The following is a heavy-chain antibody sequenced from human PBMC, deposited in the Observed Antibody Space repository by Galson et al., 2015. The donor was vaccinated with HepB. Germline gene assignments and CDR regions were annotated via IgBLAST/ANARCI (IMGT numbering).Heavy chain of an antibody. CDR1: GDSVSSNSAA. J-gene: IGHJ6*02. CDR2: TYYRSKWYN. V-gene: IGHV6-1*01. Sequence: CAISGDSVSSNSAAWNWIRQSPSRGLEWLGRTYYRSKWYNDYAVSVKSRITINPDTSKNQFSLQLNSVTPEDTAAYYCARGASNYDSSGYYSYYYYGMDVWGQGTTVTVSS. D-gene: IGHD3-22*01. CDR3: ARGASNYDSSGYYSYYYYGMDV.